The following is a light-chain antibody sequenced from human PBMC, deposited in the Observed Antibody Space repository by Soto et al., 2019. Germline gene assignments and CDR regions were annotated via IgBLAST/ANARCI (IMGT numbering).Light chain of an antibody. Sequence: EIVLTQSPATLSLSPGEGATLSCRASQSVSSNYLAWYQQKPGQAPRLLIYGASSRATGLPDRFSGSGYGTDFTLTISRLEPEDFAMYYCQQYGSSAPNTFGQGTRLEIE. CDR2: GAS. V-gene: IGKV3-20*01. CDR3: QQYGSSAPNT. CDR1: QSVSSNY. J-gene: IGKJ5*01.